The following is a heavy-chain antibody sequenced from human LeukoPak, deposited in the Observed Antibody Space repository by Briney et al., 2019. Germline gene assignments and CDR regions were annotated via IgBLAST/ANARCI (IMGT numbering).Heavy chain of an antibody. CDR3: AKDRVSVIRVIDY. CDR1: GFTFDDYA. Sequence: SLRLSRSVSGFTFDDYAMHWVRPAPGKGLEWVSGISWNSGSIGYADSVKGRFTISRDNAKNSLYLQMNSLRAEDTALYYCAKDRVSVIRVIDYWGQGTLVTVSS. V-gene: IGHV3-9*01. CDR2: ISWNSGSI. J-gene: IGHJ4*02. D-gene: IGHD2-21*01.